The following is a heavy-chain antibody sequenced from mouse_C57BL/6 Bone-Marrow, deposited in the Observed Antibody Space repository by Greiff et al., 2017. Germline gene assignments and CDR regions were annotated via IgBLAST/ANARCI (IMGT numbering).Heavy chain of an antibody. D-gene: IGHD2-10*01. V-gene: IGHV14-3*01. CDR3: AKCAYCGRSDGDV. Sequence: EVQLQQSVAELVRPGASVKLSCTASGFNIKNTYMHWVKQRPEQGLEWIGRIDPANGNTKYATKFQGKATITADTSSITAYLQLSSLTSVHTAVYDCAKCAYCGRSDGDVCGQGTTLTVIS. J-gene: IGHJ2*01. CDR1: GFNIKNTY. CDR2: IDPANGNT.